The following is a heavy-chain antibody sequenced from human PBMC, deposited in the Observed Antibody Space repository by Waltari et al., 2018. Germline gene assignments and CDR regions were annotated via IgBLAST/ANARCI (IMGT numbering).Heavy chain of an antibody. D-gene: IGHD1-26*01. V-gene: IGHV3-48*03. CDR3: ARCTSYRSFDY. Sequence: EVQLVESGGASVQPGGSLRLSCVASGFSFSAYEMSWVRQAPGKGLEWVSYITSSGTIDYTVSVRGRFTISRDNAKKTLYLQMNSLRVEDTAVYFCARCTSYRSFDYWGQGTLATVSS. CDR1: GFSFSAYE. CDR2: ITSSGTI. J-gene: IGHJ4*02.